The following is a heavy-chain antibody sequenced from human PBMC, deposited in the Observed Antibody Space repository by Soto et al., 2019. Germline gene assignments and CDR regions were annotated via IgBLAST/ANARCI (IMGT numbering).Heavy chain of an antibody. D-gene: IGHD3-22*01. Sequence: GGALTLSCAASGFTFSDYYMSWIRQAPGKGVGGVSYISRSSSYTNYADCVKGRFTISRDNAKNSLYLQMTSLRAEHTAVYYCARDISDYYDSSGYWPPSYYHGMDVWGQGTTVTVSS. J-gene: IGHJ6*02. V-gene: IGHV3-11*06. CDR2: ISRSSSYT. CDR1: GFTFSDYY. CDR3: ARDISDYYDSSGYWPPSYYHGMDV.